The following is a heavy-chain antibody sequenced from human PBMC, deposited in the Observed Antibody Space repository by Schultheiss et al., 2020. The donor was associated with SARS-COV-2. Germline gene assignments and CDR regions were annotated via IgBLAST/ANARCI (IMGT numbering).Heavy chain of an antibody. D-gene: IGHD3-16*01. CDR1: GFTFSSYA. V-gene: IGHV3-23*01. CDR3: AKDEGYVWGSHFDY. CDR2: ISGSGGST. Sequence: GESLEISCAASGFTFSSYAMSWVRQAPGKGLGWVSAISGSGGSTYYADSVKGRFTISRDNSKNTLYLQMNSLRAEDTAVYYCAKDEGYVWGSHFDYWGQGTLVTVSS. J-gene: IGHJ4*02.